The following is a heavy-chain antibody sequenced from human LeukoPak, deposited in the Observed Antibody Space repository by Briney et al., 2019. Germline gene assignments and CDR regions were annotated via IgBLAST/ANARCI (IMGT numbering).Heavy chain of an antibody. CDR1: GGSISSSPYY. D-gene: IGHD3-3*01. CDR3: ARVGLYDFWSGYLDNWFDP. Sequence: NPSETLSLTCTVSGGSISSSPYYWGWIRQPPGKGLEWIGTIYYSGSTYYNPSLKSRVTISVDTSKNQFSLKLSSVTAADTAVYYCARVGLYDFWSGYLDNWFDPWGQGTLVTVSS. J-gene: IGHJ5*02. CDR2: IYYSGST. V-gene: IGHV4-39*07.